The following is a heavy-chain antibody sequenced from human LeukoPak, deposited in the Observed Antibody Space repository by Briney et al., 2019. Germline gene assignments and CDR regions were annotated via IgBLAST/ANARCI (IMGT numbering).Heavy chain of an antibody. CDR3: ARRTGDAYYFDY. Sequence: GSLRLSCAVSGFAFGSEAMSWVRQSPARGLEWVASISPGGGTTYYADYVKGRFTISRDNSKNSLFVQMNSLRAEDTAVYYCARRTGDAYYFDYWGQGTLVTVSS. J-gene: IGHJ4*02. V-gene: IGHV3-23*01. D-gene: IGHD7-27*01. CDR2: ISPGGGTT. CDR1: GFAFGSEA.